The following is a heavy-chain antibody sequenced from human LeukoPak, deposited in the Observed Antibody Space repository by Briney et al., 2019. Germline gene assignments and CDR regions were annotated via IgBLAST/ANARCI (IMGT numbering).Heavy chain of an antibody. CDR2: INHGGNT. D-gene: IGHD3-10*01. CDR1: GGSFSDYY. Sequence: SETLSLTCAVYGGSFSDYYWSWIRQPPGKGLEWIGEINHGGNTNYNPSLKSRVTISVDTSKNQFSLKLSSVTAADTAVYYCARRSWFGESDDYWGQGTLVTVSS. CDR3: ARRSWFGESDDY. V-gene: IGHV4-34*01. J-gene: IGHJ4*02.